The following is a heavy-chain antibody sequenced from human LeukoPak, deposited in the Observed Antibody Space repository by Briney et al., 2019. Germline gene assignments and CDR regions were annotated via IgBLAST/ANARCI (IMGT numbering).Heavy chain of an antibody. V-gene: IGHV5-51*03. D-gene: IGHD3-10*01. J-gene: IGHJ4*02. CDR2: IYPGDSDT. CDR3: ARLMVRGVLVFDY. Sequence: NTGESLNISCKGSGYSFTSYWSGWVRQMPGKGLEWMGIIYPGDSDTRYSPSFQGQVTISADKSISTAYLQGSSLKASDTAMYDCARLMVRGVLVFDYWGQGTLVTVSS. CDR1: GYSFTSYW.